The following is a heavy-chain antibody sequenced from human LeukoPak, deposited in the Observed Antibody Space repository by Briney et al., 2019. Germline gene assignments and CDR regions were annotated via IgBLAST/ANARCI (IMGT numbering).Heavy chain of an antibody. CDR1: GGSISSYY. D-gene: IGHD6-13*01. V-gene: IGHV4-59*01. J-gene: IGHJ5*02. CDR3: ARDHGAAAGSFDP. CDR2: IYYSGST. Sequence: SETLSLTCTVSGGSISSYYWSWIRQPPGKGLEWIGYIYYSGSTNYNPSLKSRVTISVDTSKNQFSLKLSSVTAADTAVYYCARDHGAAAGSFDPWGRGTLVTVSS.